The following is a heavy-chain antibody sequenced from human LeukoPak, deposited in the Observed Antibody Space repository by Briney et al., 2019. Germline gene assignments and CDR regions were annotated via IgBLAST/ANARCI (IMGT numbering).Heavy chain of an antibody. D-gene: IGHD6-13*01. V-gene: IGHV4-39*01. CDR1: GGSISSSSYY. Sequence: PSETLSLTSTVSGGSISSSSYYWGWIRQPPGKGLEWNGSIYYSGSTYYNPSLKSRVTISVDTSKNQFSLKLSSVTAADTAVYYCARQQEPGIAAAGFSHWGQGTLVTVSS. CDR2: IYYSGST. J-gene: IGHJ4*02. CDR3: ARQQEPGIAAAGFSH.